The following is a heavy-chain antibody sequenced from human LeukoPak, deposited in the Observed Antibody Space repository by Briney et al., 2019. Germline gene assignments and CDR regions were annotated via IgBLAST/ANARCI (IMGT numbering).Heavy chain of an antibody. CDR2: ISGSGGRP. J-gene: IGHJ4*02. D-gene: IGHD2-2*01. Sequence: GGSLRLSCAASGFTFSSCAMSWVRQARGKGVEWVSAISGSGGRPYYADSVKGRFTISRDNSKNTLYLQMNSLRAEDTAVYYCARHPEPGYCSSTSCHESYFDYWGQGTLVTVSS. V-gene: IGHV3-23*01. CDR1: GFTFSSCA. CDR3: ARHPEPGYCSSTSCHESYFDY.